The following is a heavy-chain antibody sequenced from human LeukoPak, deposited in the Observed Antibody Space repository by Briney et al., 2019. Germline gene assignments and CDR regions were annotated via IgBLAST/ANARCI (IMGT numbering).Heavy chain of an antibody. CDR3: ASWEIRGTAHKLDY. D-gene: IGHD1-7*01. CDR2: INQDGSAK. J-gene: IGHJ4*02. V-gene: IGHV3-7*01. Sequence: GGSLRLSCVASGFTLSSHWMSWVRQAPGKGLEWVANINQDGSAKYFVDSVKGRFTISRDNAKNSMYLQMNSLRAEDTAVYYCASWEIRGTAHKLDYWGQGTLVTVSS. CDR1: GFTLSSHW.